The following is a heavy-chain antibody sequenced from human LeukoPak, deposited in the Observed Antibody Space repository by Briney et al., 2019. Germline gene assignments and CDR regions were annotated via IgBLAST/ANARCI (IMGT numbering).Heavy chain of an antibody. Sequence: PGGSLRLSCTVSGFTVSSNSMSWVRQAPGKGLEWVSFIYSGGNTHYSDSVKGRFTISRDNSKNTLYLQMNSLRAEDTAVYYCAKDRGWELLFAVAFDIWGQGTMVTVSS. D-gene: IGHD1-26*01. CDR3: AKDRGWELLFAVAFDI. CDR1: GFTVSSNS. V-gene: IGHV3-53*01. J-gene: IGHJ3*02. CDR2: IYSGGNT.